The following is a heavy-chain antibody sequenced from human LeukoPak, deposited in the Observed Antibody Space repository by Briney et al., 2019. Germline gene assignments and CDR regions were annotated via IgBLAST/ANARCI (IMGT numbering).Heavy chain of an antibody. CDR2: MGGSGGST. V-gene: IGHV3-23*01. CDR1: GLTFSSYA. CDR3: AKDLSGVVRDAFDI. D-gene: IGHD3-3*01. Sequence: GGSLRLSCAASGLTFSSYAMNWVRQAPGKGLEWVSGMGGSGGSTYYADSVKGRFTISRDNSKNTLYLQMNSLRAEDTAVYYCAKDLSGVVRDAFDIWGQGTVVTVSS. J-gene: IGHJ3*02.